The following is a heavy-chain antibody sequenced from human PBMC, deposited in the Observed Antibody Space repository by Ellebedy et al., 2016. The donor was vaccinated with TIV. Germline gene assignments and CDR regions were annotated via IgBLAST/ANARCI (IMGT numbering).Heavy chain of an antibody. CDR1: GYTFTGYY. D-gene: IGHD6-6*01. CDR3: ARDLRSIAARDDY. Sequence: ASVKVSCKASGYTFTGYYMHWMRQAPGQGLEWMGIINPSGGSTSYAQKFQGRVTMTRDTSTSTAYMELRSLRSDDTAVYYCARDLRSIAARDDYWGQGTLVTVSS. V-gene: IGHV1-46*01. J-gene: IGHJ4*02. CDR2: INPSGGST.